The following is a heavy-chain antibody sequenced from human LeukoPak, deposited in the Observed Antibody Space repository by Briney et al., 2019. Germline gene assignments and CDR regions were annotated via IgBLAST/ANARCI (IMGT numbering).Heavy chain of an antibody. J-gene: IGHJ3*02. CDR3: AGIVNSSGGEGHAFDI. CDR2: INPSGGST. Sequence: GASVRVSCKASGYTFTSYYMHWVRHAPGQGLEWRGIINPSGGSTSYAQTFQGRVTMTRDTSTSTVYMELSSLRSEDTAVYYCAGIVNSSGGEGHAFDIWGQGTMVTVSS. D-gene: IGHD6-19*01. CDR1: GYTFTSYY. V-gene: IGHV1-46*01.